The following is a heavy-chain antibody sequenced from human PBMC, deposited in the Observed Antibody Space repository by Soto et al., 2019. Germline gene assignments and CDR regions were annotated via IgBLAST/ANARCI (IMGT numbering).Heavy chain of an antibody. CDR2: INPSGGST. V-gene: IGHV1-46*01. CDR1: GYTFTSYY. J-gene: IGHJ6*02. Sequence: QVQLVQSGAEVKKPGASVKVSCKASGYTFTSYYMHWVRQAPGQGLEWMGIINPSGGSTSYAQKFQGRVTMTRDTATSTVYMELSSLRSEDTAVYYCAQSGFYYGMDVWGQGTTVTVSS. D-gene: IGHD3-3*01. CDR3: AQSGFYYGMDV.